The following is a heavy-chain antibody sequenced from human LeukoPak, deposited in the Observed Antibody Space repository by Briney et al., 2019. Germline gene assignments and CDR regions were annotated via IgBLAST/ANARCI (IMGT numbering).Heavy chain of an antibody. CDR3: ARDPGTYFDY. CDR2: ISSSGGTI. CDR1: GFTFSSYE. V-gene: IGHV3-48*03. D-gene: IGHD6-13*01. J-gene: IGHJ4*02. Sequence: GGSLRLSCAGSGFTFSSYEMNWVRQAPGKGLEWISYISSSGGTIYYADSVKGRFTISRDNAKNSLYLQMNSLRAEDTAVYYCARDPGTYFDYWGQGTLVTVSS.